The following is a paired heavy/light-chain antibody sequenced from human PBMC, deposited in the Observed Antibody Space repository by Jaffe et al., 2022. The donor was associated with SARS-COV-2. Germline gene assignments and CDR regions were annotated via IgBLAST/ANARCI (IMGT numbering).Light chain of an antibody. CDR3: QSYEHSLRGSV. CDR1: RSNIGTGYD. J-gene: IGLJ3*02. Sequence: QSVLTQPPSVSGAPGQRVTISCTGSRSNIGTGYDVHWYQQVPGKAPKLVIYGNDKRPSGVPDRFSGSKSGTSASLAISGLQAEDEADYYCQSYEHSLRGSVFGGGTKLTVL. V-gene: IGLV1-40*01. CDR2: GND.
Heavy chain of an antibody. CDR1: GDSISSGDYY. J-gene: IGHJ1*01. CDR3: ARAPVASGRLTGYPYLFDS. Sequence: QVQLQESGPGLVKPSQTLSLTCTVSGDSISSGDYYWNWIRQRPGKGLEWIGNIFHSGANIYNGGDTYYNPSVQSRLSISIDTSKSQFSLRLNSVTAADTAVYYCARAPVASGRLTGYPYLFDSWGRGTLVTVSS. CDR2: IFHSGANIYNGGDT. D-gene: IGHD3-9*01. V-gene: IGHV4-31*03.